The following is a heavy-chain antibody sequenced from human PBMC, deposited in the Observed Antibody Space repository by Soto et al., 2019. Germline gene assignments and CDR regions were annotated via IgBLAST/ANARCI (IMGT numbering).Heavy chain of an antibody. J-gene: IGHJ4*02. CDR3: AKVPAALKYYFDY. CDR2: ISYEGSNK. V-gene: IGHV3-30*18. CDR1: GFTFSSYG. D-gene: IGHD2-2*01. Sequence: GGSLRLSCAASGFTFSSYGMHWVRQAPGKGLEWVAVISYEGSNKYYADSVKGRFTISRDNSKNTLYLQMNSLRAEDTAVYYCAKVPAALKYYFDYWGQGTLVTVSS.